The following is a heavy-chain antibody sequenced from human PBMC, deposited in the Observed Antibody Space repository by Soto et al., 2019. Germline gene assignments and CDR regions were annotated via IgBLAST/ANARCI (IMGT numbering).Heavy chain of an antibody. J-gene: IGHJ4*02. Sequence: HLGGSLRLSCVASQFTFSSYAMSWVRQTPGKGLEWVALISYDGSDKYYADSVKGRFTISRDNAKKSLYLQMNSLRHEDTAVYYCVRVADYYDSGSSHYWGQGTLVTVSS. V-gene: IGHV3-30-3*01. CDR1: QFTFSSYA. CDR3: VRVADYYDSGSSHY. D-gene: IGHD3-10*01. CDR2: ISYDGSDK.